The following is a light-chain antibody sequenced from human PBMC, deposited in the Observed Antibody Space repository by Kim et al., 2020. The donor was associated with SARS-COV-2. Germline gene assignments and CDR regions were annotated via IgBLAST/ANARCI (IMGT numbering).Light chain of an antibody. CDR3: QQYNSYPL. CDR2: KAS. V-gene: IGKV1-5*03. CDR1: QSISTW. J-gene: IGKJ2*01. Sequence: LSASVGDRVTITCRASQSISTWLAWYQQKPGKAPKLLIYKASSLESGVPSRFSGSGSGTEFTLTISSLQPDDFATYHCQQYNSYPLFGQGTKLEIK.